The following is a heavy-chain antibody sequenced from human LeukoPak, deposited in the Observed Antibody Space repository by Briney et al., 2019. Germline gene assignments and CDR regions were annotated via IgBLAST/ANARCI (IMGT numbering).Heavy chain of an antibody. CDR1: GGSISSYY. CDR3: ARGVYYYYYMDV. CDR2: IYYSGST. J-gene: IGHJ6*03. V-gene: IGHV4-59*01. D-gene: IGHD6-6*01. Sequence: SEALSLTCTVSGGSISSYYWSWIRQPPGKGLEWIGYIYYSGSTNYNPSLKSRVTISVDTSKNQFSLKLSSVTAADTAVYYCARGVYYYYYMDVWGKGTTVTVSS.